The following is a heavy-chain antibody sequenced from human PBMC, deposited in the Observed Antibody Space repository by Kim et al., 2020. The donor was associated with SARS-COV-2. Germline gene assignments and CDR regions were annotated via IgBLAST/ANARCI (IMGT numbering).Heavy chain of an antibody. D-gene: IGHD1-26*01. J-gene: IGHJ4*02. Sequence: GGSLRLSCGASGFIFINYWMTWVRQAPGKGLEWVANIKQDGSEKHYVDSAKGRFTISRDNAKKSLYLQMNSLRAEDTAVYYCTSGRATIDYWGQGNLVTV. CDR1: GFIFINYW. CDR3: TSGRATIDY. CDR2: IKQDGSEK. V-gene: IGHV3-7*01.